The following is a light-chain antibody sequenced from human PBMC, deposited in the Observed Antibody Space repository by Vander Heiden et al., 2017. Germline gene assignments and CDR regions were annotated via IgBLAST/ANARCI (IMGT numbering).Light chain of an antibody. CDR1: TANIGNNT. V-gene: IGLV1-44*01. J-gene: IGLJ3*02. CDR3: GAWDDTMKGRV. CDR2: SNY. Sequence: QSVLIQPPSVSGAPGQRVIISCSGSTANIGNNTVNWYQQLPGTDPRLLIYSNYQRPSGVPDRVSGSKSGTSASLAISGLQSEDEAHYYCGAWDDTMKGRVFGGGTKLTVL.